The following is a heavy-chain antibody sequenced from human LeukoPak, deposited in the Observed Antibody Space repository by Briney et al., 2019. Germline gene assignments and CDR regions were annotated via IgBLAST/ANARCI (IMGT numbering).Heavy chain of an antibody. CDR3: ARDGRGDLTWIQLWSPFDY. D-gene: IGHD5-18*01. Sequence: LSGGSLRLSCAASRFTVSSNYMSWVRQAPGKGLECVSVIYSGGSTYYADSVKGRFTISRDNSKNTLYLQMNSLRTEDTAVYYCARDGRGDLTWIQLWSPFDYWGQGILVTVSS. CDR1: RFTVSSNY. CDR2: IYSGGST. V-gene: IGHV3-66*02. J-gene: IGHJ4*02.